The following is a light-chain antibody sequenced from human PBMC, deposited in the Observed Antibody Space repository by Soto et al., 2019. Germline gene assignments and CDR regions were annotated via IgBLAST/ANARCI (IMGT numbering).Light chain of an antibody. V-gene: IGLV2-14*01. Sequence: QSVLTQPASVSGSPGQSITISCTGTSTDVGGYKYVSWYQQHPGKAPKLMIYDVTSRPSGISNRFSGFKSGNTAFLIISGLQAEDEADYYCISYTSSDTYVFGTGTKVTVL. J-gene: IGLJ1*01. CDR3: ISYTSSDTYV. CDR1: STDVGGYKY. CDR2: DVT.